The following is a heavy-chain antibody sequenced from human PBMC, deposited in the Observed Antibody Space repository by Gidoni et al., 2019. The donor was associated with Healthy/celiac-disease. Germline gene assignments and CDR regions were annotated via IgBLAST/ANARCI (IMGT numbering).Heavy chain of an antibody. CDR1: GSTFSSYA. V-gene: IGHV3-30-3*01. D-gene: IGHD3-16*01. J-gene: IGHJ4*02. CDR2: RSYDGSNK. CDR3: ARDNDWGRGPFDY. Sequence: QVQLVESGGGVVQPGRSLRLSCAASGSTFSSYAMHWGRQAPGTGLEWVAVRSYDGSNKYYADSVKGRFTISRDNSKNTLYLQMNSRRAEDTAVYYCARDNDWGRGPFDYWGQGTLVTVSS.